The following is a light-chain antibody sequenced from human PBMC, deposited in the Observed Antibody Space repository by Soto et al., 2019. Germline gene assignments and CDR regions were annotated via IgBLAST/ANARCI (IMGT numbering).Light chain of an antibody. V-gene: IGLV2-14*03. CDR1: SSDVGAFDY. Sequence: QSVLTQPASVSGSPGQSITISCTGSSSDVGAFDYVCWHQQHPGKAPKLLIFDVSSWPSGVSSRFSASKSGNTASLTISGLQAEDEADYYCSSYTTSITHVFGTGTKVTVL. J-gene: IGLJ1*01. CDR2: DVS. CDR3: SSYTTSITHV.